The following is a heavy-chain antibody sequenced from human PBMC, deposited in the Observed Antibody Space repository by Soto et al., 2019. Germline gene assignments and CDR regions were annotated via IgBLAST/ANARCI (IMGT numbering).Heavy chain of an antibody. Sequence: QVQLQQWGAGLLKPSETLSLTCAVYGGSFSGYYWSWIRQPPGKGLEWIGEINHSGSTNYNPSLKSRVTISVDTSKNQFSLKLSSVTAADTAVYYCARGLDGAFDYWGQGTPVTVSS. J-gene: IGHJ4*02. CDR2: INHSGST. D-gene: IGHD3-16*01. CDR1: GGSFSGYY. V-gene: IGHV4-34*01. CDR3: ARGLDGAFDY.